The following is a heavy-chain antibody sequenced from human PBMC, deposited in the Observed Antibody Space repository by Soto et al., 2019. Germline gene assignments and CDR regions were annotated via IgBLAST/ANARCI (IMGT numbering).Heavy chain of an antibody. J-gene: IGHJ3*02. CDR3: ASFRYDSSGSRIFDI. Sequence: QVQLQESGPGLVMPSQTLSLTCSVSGGSISNGDYYWTWIRQPPGKGLEWIAYIYYSGRTYYNPSLKSRLTISVDTSKNQFSLKLSSVTAADTAVYYCASFRYDSSGSRIFDIWGQGTMVTASS. CDR1: GGSISNGDYY. CDR2: IYYSGRT. D-gene: IGHD3-22*01. V-gene: IGHV4-30-4*01.